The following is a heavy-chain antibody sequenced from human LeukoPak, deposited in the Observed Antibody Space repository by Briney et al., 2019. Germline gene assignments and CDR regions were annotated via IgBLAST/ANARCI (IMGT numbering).Heavy chain of an antibody. CDR3: AKYSNPSIAEYYYDSSGYYYAAV. CDR2: ISGDGSFA. D-gene: IGHD3-22*01. V-gene: IGHV3-74*03. Sequence: GGSLRLSCAASGFTFTNYWMYWFRQAPGKGPMWVSRISGDGSFAMYADSVKGRFTMSRDNDKNTLHLQMNSLRVEDTAVYYCAKYSNPSIAEYYYDSSGYYYAAVWGQGTLVTVSS. CDR1: GFTFTNYW. J-gene: IGHJ4*02.